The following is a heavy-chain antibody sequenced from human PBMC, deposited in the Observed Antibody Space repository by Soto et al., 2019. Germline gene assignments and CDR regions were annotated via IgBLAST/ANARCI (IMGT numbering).Heavy chain of an antibody. CDR2: ISAYNGNT. J-gene: IGHJ3*02. V-gene: IGHV1-18*01. CDR1: GYTFTSYG. Sequence: QVQLVQSGAEVKKPGASVKVSCKASGYTFTSYGISWVRQAPGHGLEWMGWISAYNGNTNYAQKLQGRVTMTTDTSTSTAYVELRSLISDHTGVYYCARDGYCSGGSCYSRGVFDNWGQGTMVTVSS. D-gene: IGHD2-15*01. CDR3: ARDGYCSGGSCYSRGVFDN.